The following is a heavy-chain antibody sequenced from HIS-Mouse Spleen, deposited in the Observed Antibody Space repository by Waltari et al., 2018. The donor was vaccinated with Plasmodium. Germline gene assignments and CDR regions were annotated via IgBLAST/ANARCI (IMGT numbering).Heavy chain of an antibody. V-gene: IGHV1-2*02. D-gene: IGHD3-16*01. CDR3: ARDGPGETSFDY. CDR2: INPNSGGT. J-gene: IGHJ4*02. CDR1: GYTFPGYY. Sequence: QVQLVPSGAEVKKPGASVKVSCKASGYTFPGYYMPWVPQAPGQGLEWMGWINPNSGGTNYAQKFQGRVTMTRDTSISTAYMELSRLRSDDTAVYYCARDGPGETSFDYWGQGTLVTVSS.